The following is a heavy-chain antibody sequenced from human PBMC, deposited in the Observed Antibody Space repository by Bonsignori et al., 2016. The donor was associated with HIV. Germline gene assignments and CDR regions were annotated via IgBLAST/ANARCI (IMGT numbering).Heavy chain of an antibody. CDR2: GNDSGST. J-gene: IGHJ5*02. Sequence: QVRLQEWGAGLLKPSETLSLTCTVSGGSFSGYYWSWVRPVPTGRGWSGLGKGNDSGSTSYNPSLMSRVTVSVDASENQFSLKMSSVTAADTAVYYCARVKFAANVRDWFDTWGRGNPGHRLL. V-gene: IGHV4-34*01. CDR3: ARVKFAANVRDWFDT. D-gene: IGHD3-10*02. CDR1: GGSFSGYY.